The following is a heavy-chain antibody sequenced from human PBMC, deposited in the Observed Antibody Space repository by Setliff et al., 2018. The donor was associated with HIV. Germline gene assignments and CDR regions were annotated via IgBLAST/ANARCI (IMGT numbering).Heavy chain of an antibody. D-gene: IGHD6-13*01. CDR2: IYYSGST. CDR1: GGSISSSSYY. Sequence: PSETLSLTCTVSGGSISSSSYYWGWIRQPPGKGLEWIGSIYYSGSTNYNPSLKSRVTISIDTSKNQFSLKLRSATATDTALYYCARVSSSYYFLGAFDSWGQGTLVTVSS. J-gene: IGHJ4*02. V-gene: IGHV4-39*07. CDR3: ARVSSSYYFLGAFDS.